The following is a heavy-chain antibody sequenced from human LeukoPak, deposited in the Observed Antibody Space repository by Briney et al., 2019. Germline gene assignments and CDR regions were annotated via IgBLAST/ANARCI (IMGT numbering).Heavy chain of an antibody. J-gene: IGHJ3*02. CDR1: GFTFSTYA. D-gene: IGHD3-10*01. CDR3: ARDPPGDAFDI. V-gene: IGHV3-23*01. Sequence: GGSLRLSCAASGFTFSTYAMSWVRQAPGKGLEWVSGISGSGGTTYYVDSVKGRFTISRDNSKNTLYLQMNSLRAEDTAVYYCARDPPGDAFDIWGQGTMVTVSS. CDR2: ISGSGGTT.